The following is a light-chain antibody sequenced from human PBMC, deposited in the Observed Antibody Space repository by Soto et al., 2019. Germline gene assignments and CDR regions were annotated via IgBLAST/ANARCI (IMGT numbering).Light chain of an antibody. CDR1: SSDVGSYNL. V-gene: IGLV2-23*02. Sequence: QSVLTQPASVSGSPGQSITISCTGTSSDVGSYNLVSWSQQHPGKAPKLMIYEVTKWPSGVSNRFSGSKSGNTASLTISGLQAEDEADYYCCSYVGSSTFYVFVTGSKVTV. J-gene: IGLJ1*01. CDR3: CSYVGSSTFYV. CDR2: EVT.